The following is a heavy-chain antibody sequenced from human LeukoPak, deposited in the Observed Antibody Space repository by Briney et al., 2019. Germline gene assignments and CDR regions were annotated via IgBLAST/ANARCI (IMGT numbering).Heavy chain of an antibody. CDR1: GGTFSSYA. Sequence: GASVKVSCKASGGTFSSYAISWVRQAPGQGLEWMGRIIPILGIANYAQKFQGRVTITADKSTSTAYMELSSLRSEDTAAYYCARRDGRGYSYGFDYWGQGTLVTVSS. D-gene: IGHD5-18*01. CDR2: IIPILGIA. CDR3: ARRDGRGYSYGFDY. V-gene: IGHV1-69*04. J-gene: IGHJ4*02.